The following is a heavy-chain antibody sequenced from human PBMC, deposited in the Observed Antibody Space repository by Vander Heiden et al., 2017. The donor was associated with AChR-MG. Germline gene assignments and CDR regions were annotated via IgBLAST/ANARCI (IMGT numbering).Heavy chain of an antibody. CDR1: GFTFSSYG. CDR2: IWYDGSNK. CDR3: ARGWFGEFEKYYFDY. Sequence: QVQLVESGGGVVQPGRSLRLSCAASGFTFSSYGMHWVRQAPGKGLEWVAVIWYDGSNKYYADSVKGRFTISRDNSKNTLYLQMNSLRAEDTAVYYCARGWFGEFEKYYFDYWGQGTLVTVSS. V-gene: IGHV3-33*01. J-gene: IGHJ4*02. D-gene: IGHD3-10*01.